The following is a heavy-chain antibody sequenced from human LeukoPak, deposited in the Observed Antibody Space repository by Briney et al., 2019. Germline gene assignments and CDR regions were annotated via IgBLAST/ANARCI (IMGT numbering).Heavy chain of an antibody. J-gene: IGHJ6*02. V-gene: IGHV4-38-2*02. CDR1: GYSISSGYY. CDR2: IYHSGST. D-gene: IGHD3-10*01. Sequence: SETLSLTCTVSGYSISSGYYWGWIRQPPGKGLEWIGIIYHSGSTYHNPSLKSRVTISVDTSKNQFSLKLSSVTAADTAVYYCARDQMVRGVIISYYYYGMDVWGQGTTVTVSS. CDR3: ARDQMVRGVIISYYYYGMDV.